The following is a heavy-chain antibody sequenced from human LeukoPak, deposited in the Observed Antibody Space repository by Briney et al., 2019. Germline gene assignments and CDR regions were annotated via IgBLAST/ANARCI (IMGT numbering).Heavy chain of an antibody. J-gene: IGHJ5*02. Sequence: ASVKVSCKASGYTFTTYGIFWVRQAPGQGLEWMGWINPYNGNIKFAQKFQGRATMTTDTSTRIAYMELRSLRSDDTAFYYCARGAAGTSTENWLDPWGQGTLVTVSS. D-gene: IGHD1-1*01. CDR2: INPYNGNI. V-gene: IGHV1-18*01. CDR3: ARGAAGTSTENWLDP. CDR1: GYTFTTYG.